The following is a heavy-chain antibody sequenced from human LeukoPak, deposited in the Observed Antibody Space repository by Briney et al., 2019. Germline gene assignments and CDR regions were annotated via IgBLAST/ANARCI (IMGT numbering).Heavy chain of an antibody. Sequence: SETLSLTCIVSGGSISSISSNNYHGGWIRQPPGKGLEWIGSIYYSGSTYCNPSLKSRVTISVDTSKNQFSLKLSSVTAADTALYSCAREMGVVTAHGIDVWGQGTMVTVSS. V-gene: IGHV4-39*02. J-gene: IGHJ6*02. D-gene: IGHD4-23*01. CDR1: GGSISSISSNNYH. CDR2: IYYSGST. CDR3: AREMGVVTAHGIDV.